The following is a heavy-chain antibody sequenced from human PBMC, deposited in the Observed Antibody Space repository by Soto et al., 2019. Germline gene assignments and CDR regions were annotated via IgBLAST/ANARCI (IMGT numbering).Heavy chain of an antibody. D-gene: IGHD4-17*01. V-gene: IGHV4-59*01. CDR3: ACEDYGGNFAFDT. J-gene: IGHJ3*02. CDR2: IYYSGST. CDR1: GGSISSYY. Sequence: SETLSLTCTVSGGSISSYYWSWIRQPPGKGLEWIGYIYYSGSTNYNPSLKSRVTISVDTSKNQFSLKLSSVTAADTAVYYCACEDYGGNFAFDTWGQGTMVTVSS.